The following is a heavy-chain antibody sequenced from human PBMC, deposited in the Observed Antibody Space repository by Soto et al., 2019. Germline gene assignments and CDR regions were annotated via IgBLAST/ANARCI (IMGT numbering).Heavy chain of an antibody. J-gene: IGHJ6*03. CDR1: GYTFTSYY. CDR3: ASNSDYYYYYMDV. V-gene: IGHV1-46*03. D-gene: IGHD1-1*01. Sequence: VKVSCKASGYTFTSYYMHWVRQAPGQGLEWMGIINPSGGSTSYAQKFQGRVTMTRDTSTSTVYMELSSLRSEDTAAYYCASNSDYYYYYMDVWGKGTTVTSP. CDR2: INPSGGST.